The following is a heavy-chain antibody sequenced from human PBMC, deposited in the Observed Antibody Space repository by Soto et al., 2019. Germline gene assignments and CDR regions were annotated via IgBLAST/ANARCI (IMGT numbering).Heavy chain of an antibody. CDR2: IYYSGST. J-gene: IGHJ5*02. CDR3: PTNLSCVVVAATYNWFYP. D-gene: IGHD2-15*01. CDR1: GGSISSGGYY. V-gene: IGHV4-31*03. Sequence: SENLPHTYTVSGGSISSGGYYGSWIRQHPGKGLEWIGYIYYSGSTYYNPSLKSRVTISVDTSKNQFSLKLSSVTAADTAVYYCPTNLSCVVVAATYNWFYPWGQRTPVTVSS.